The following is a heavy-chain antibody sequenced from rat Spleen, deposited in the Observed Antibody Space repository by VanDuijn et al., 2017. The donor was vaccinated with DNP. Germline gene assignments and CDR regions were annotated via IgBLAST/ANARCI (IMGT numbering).Heavy chain of an antibody. V-gene: IGHV2S30*01. CDR1: GFSLMDYS. CDR2: MKYDGDT. Sequence: QVQLKESGPGLVQPSQTLSLTCTVSGFSLMDYSVHWVRQPPGKGLEWMGRMKYDGDTDYNSAVKSRLSISRDTSKSQVFLEMNSLRSEDTATYYCAKGYGYKFDYWGQGVMVTVSS. CDR3: AKGYGYKFDY. J-gene: IGHJ2*01. D-gene: IGHD1-9*01.